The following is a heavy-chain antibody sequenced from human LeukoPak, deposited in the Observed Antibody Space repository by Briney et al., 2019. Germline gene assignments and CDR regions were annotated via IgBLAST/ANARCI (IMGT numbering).Heavy chain of an antibody. Sequence: SETLSLTRAVYGGSFSGYYWSWIRQPPGKGLEWIGEINHSGSTNYNPSLKSRVTISVDTSKNQFSLKLSSVTAADTAVYYCARGSRGGYCSSTSCASIDYWGQGTLVTVSS. D-gene: IGHD2-2*01. J-gene: IGHJ4*02. V-gene: IGHV4-34*01. CDR3: ARGSRGGYCSSTSCASIDY. CDR1: GGSFSGYY. CDR2: INHSGST.